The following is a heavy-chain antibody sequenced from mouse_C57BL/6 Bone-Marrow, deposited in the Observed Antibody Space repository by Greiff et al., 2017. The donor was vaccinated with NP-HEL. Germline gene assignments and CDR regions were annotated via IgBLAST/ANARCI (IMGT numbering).Heavy chain of an antibody. CDR2: SRNKANDYTT. V-gene: IGHV7-1*01. J-gene: IGHJ1*03. CDR3: ARDAGGSTMSTSSYWYFDV. D-gene: IGHD2-1*01. Sequence: EVQGVESGGGLVQSGRSLRLSCATSGFTFSDFYMEWVRQAPGKGLEWIAASRNKANDYTTEYSASVKGRFIVSRDTSQSILYLQMNALRAEDTAIYYCARDAGGSTMSTSSYWYFDVWGTGTTVTVSS. CDR1: GFTFSDFY.